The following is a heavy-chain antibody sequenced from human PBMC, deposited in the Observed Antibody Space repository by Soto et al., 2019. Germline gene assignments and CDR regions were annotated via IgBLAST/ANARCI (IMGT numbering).Heavy chain of an antibody. CDR2: ISAYNGNT. CDR1: GYTFNTYG. J-gene: IGHJ6*02. V-gene: IGHV1-18*01. Sequence: QVQLVQSGAEVKKPGASVKVSCKASGYTFNTYGITWVRQAPGQGLEWMGWISAYNGNTDYLQKFQGRLTMTTNTSTNIAYMDLRNLKSDDTAVYYCARVGSSYYGSIYGMDVWGQGTTVTVSS. CDR3: ARVGSSYYGSIYGMDV. D-gene: IGHD3-10*01.